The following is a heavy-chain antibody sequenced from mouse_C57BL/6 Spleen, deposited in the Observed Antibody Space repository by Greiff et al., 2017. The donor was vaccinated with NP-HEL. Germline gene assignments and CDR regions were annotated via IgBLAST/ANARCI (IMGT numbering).Heavy chain of an antibody. Sequence: EVQVVESGGGLVKPGGSLTLSCAASGFTFSDYGMHWVRQAPEKGLEWVAYISSGSSTNYYADTVQGRFTISRDNAKNTLFLQMTRLRSEDTAMYYCASPNYYGSTWFAYWGQGTMVTVSA. D-gene: IGHD1-1*01. CDR3: ASPNYYGSTWFAY. CDR1: GFTFSDYG. V-gene: IGHV5-17*01. J-gene: IGHJ3*01. CDR2: ISSGSSTN.